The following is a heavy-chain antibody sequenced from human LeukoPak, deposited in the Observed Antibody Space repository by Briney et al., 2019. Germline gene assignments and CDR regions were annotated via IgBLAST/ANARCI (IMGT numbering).Heavy chain of an antibody. V-gene: IGHV3-33*01. CDR1: GFTFSSYG. CDR2: IWYDGSNK. Sequence: GRSLRLSCAASGFTFSSYGMHWVRQAPGKGLEGVAVIWYDGSNKYYADSVKGRFTISRDNSKNTLYLQMNSLRDEDTAVYYCAPDRGVTTRPRGYFDYWGQGALVTVSS. J-gene: IGHJ4*02. D-gene: IGHD1-1*01. CDR3: APDRGVTTRPRGYFDY.